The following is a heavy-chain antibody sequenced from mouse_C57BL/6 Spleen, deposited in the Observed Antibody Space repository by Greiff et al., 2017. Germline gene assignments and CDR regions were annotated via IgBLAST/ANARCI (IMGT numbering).Heavy chain of an antibody. CDR3: ARRSDTRYFDV. Sequence: EVMLVESGGDLVKPGGSLKLSCAASGFTFSSYGMSWVRQTPDKRLEWVATISSGGSYTYYPDSVKGRFTISRDNAKNTLYLQMSSLKSEDTAMYYCARRSDTRYFDVGGTGTTVTVSS. CDR2: ISSGGSYT. D-gene: IGHD5-1-1*01. J-gene: IGHJ1*03. V-gene: IGHV5-6*02. CDR1: GFTFSSYG.